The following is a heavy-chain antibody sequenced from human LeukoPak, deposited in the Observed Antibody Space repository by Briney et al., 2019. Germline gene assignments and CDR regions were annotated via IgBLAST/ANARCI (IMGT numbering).Heavy chain of an antibody. Sequence: GGSLRLSCAASGFTFSSYSMNWVRQAPGKGLEWVSYISSSSNTIYHADSVKGRFTISRDNAKNSLYLQMNSLRAEDTAVYYRARDVFGEYNWFDPWGQGTLVTVSS. D-gene: IGHD3-16*01. CDR3: ARDVFGEYNWFDP. V-gene: IGHV3-48*01. CDR2: ISSSSNTI. CDR1: GFTFSSYS. J-gene: IGHJ5*02.